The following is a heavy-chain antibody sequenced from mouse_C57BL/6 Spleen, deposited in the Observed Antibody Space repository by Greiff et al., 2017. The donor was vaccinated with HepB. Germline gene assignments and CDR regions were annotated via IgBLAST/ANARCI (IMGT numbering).Heavy chain of an antibody. CDR1: GFTFSSYG. CDR3: ARQTSSGRAWFAY. J-gene: IGHJ3*01. D-gene: IGHD3-2*02. Sequence: EVQLVESGGDLVKPGGSLKLSCAASGFTFSSYGMSWVRQTPDKRLEWVATISSGGSYTYYPESVKGRFTISRDNAKNTLYLQMSSLKSEDTAMYYCARQTSSGRAWFAYWGQGTLVTVSA. V-gene: IGHV5-6*01. CDR2: ISSGGSYT.